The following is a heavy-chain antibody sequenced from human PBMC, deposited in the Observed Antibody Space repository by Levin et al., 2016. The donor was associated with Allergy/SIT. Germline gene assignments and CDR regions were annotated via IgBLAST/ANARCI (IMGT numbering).Heavy chain of an antibody. D-gene: IGHD4-11*01. V-gene: IGHV3-74*01. J-gene: IGHJ5*02. Sequence: WIRQPPGKGLVWVSRINSDGSSTSYADSVKGRFTISRDNAKNTLYLQMNSLRAEDTAVYYCARDPTVTTVGWWFDPWGQGTLVTVSS. CDR2: INSDGSST. CDR3: ARDPTVTTVGWWFDP.